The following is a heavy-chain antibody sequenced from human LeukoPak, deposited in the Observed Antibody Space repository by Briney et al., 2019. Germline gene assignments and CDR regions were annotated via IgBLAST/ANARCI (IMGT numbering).Heavy chain of an antibody. V-gene: IGHV4-34*01. CDR1: GGSFSGYY. J-gene: IGHJ4*02. CDR2: INHSGST. CDR3: ARVVHMRFDY. Sequence: SETPSLTCAVYGGSFSGYYWSWIRQPPGKGLEWIGEINHSGSTNYNPSLKSRVTISVDTSKNQFSLKLSSVTAADTAVYYCARVVHMRFDYWGQGTLVTVSS.